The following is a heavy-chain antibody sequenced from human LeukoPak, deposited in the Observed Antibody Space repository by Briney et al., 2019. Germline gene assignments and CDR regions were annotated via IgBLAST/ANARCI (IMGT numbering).Heavy chain of an antibody. V-gene: IGHV4-39*07. Sequence: SETLSLTCTVSGGSISSSSYYWGWIRQPPGKGLEWIGSIYYSGSTNYNPSLKSRVTISVDTSKNQFSLKLSSVTAADTAVYYCARMGRQYGEYYYYGMDVWGQGTTVTVSS. CDR2: IYYSGST. CDR3: ARMGRQYGEYYYYGMDV. CDR1: GGSISSSSYY. D-gene: IGHD3-10*01. J-gene: IGHJ6*02.